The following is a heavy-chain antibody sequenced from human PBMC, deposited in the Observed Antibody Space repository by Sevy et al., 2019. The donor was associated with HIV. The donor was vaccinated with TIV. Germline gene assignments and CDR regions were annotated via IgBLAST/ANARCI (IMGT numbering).Heavy chain of an antibody. CDR3: ACAVEMATIVGEDAFDI. Sequence: ASVKVSCQASGGTFSSYAISWVRQAPGQGLAWMGGIIPIFGTANYEQKFQGRVTITADKSTCKAYMGLSSLRSEDTAVYYCACAVEMATIVGEDAFDIWGQGTMVTVSS. J-gene: IGHJ3*02. CDR1: GGTFSSYA. D-gene: IGHD5-12*01. V-gene: IGHV1-69*06. CDR2: IIPIFGTA.